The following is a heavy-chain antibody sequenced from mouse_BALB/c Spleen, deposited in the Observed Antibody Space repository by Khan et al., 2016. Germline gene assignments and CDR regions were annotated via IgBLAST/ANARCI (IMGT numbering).Heavy chain of an antibody. J-gene: IGHJ3*01. Sequence: QIQLVQSGPELKKPGETVKISCKASGYTFTDYSMHWVKQAPGKGLKWMGWINTETGEPTYADDFKGRFAFSLETSASTAYLQINNLKNEDTATXYCARAGYGNYAAYWGQGTLVTVSA. CDR1: GYTFTDYS. V-gene: IGHV9-2-1*01. D-gene: IGHD2-10*02. CDR2: INTETGEP. CDR3: ARAGYGNYAAY.